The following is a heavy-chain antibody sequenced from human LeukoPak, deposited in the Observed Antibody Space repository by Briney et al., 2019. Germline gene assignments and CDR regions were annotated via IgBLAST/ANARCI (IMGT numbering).Heavy chain of an antibody. V-gene: IGHV3-21*01. D-gene: IGHD2-15*01. CDR3: ARDYGVSPLVVADGAFDI. CDR2: ISSSSSYI. CDR1: GFTFSSYS. J-gene: IGHJ3*02. Sequence: GGSLRLSCAASGFTFSSYSMNWVRQAPGKGLEWVSSISSSSSYIYYADSVKGRFTISRDNARNSLYLQMNSLRAEDTAVYYCARDYGVSPLVVADGAFDIWGQGTMVTVSS.